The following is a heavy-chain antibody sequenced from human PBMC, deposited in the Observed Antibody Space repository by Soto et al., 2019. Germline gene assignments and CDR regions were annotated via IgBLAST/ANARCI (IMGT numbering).Heavy chain of an antibody. J-gene: IGHJ4*02. V-gene: IGHV4-59*01. Sequence: PSETLSLTCTVSGGSISSYYWSWIRQPPGKGLEWIGYIYYSGSTNYNPSLKSRVTISVDTSKNQFSLKLSSVTAADTAVYYCARSGIAAAGDDYWGQGTLVTVSS. CDR1: GGSISSYY. CDR2: IYYSGST. CDR3: ARSGIAAAGDDY. D-gene: IGHD6-13*01.